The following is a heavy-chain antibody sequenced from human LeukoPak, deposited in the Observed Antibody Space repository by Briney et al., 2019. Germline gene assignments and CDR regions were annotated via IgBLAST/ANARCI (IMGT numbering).Heavy chain of an antibody. CDR2: IYHSGST. CDR1: GGSISSSNW. D-gene: IGHD1-26*01. CDR3: ARGQRGWRTGFDY. V-gene: IGHV4-4*02. J-gene: IGHJ4*02. Sequence: KTSGTLSLTCAVSGGSISSSNWWSWVRQPPGKGLEWIGEIYHSGSTNYNPSLKSRVTISVDKSKNQFSLKLSSVTAADTAVYYCARGQRGWRTGFDYWGQGTLVTVSS.